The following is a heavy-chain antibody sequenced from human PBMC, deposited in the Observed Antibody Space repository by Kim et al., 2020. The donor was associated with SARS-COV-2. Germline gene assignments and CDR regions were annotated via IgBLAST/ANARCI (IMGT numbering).Heavy chain of an antibody. V-gene: IGHV4-4*02. CDR2: IYHSGST. CDR3: ARVPEVVGATLGYFDY. D-gene: IGHD1-26*01. Sequence: SETLSLTCAVSGGSISSSNWWSWVRQPPGKGLEWIGEIYHSGSTNYNPSLKSRVTISVDKSKNQFSLKLSSVTAADTAVYYCARVPEVVGATLGYFDYWGQGTLVTVSS. CDR1: GGSISSSNW. J-gene: IGHJ4*02.